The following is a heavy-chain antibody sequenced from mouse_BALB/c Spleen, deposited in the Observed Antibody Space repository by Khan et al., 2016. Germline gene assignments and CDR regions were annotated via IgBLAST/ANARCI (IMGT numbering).Heavy chain of an antibody. Sequence: QVQLKQSGPGLVAPSQSLSITCTVSGFSIIAYGVNWVRQPPGKGLEWLGMIWGDGSTDYNSALKSRLNITKDNSKSQVFLKMNSLQTDDTAKYYCARDGWGYYAMDYWGQGTSVTVS. CDR3: ARDGWGYYAMDY. D-gene: IGHD2-2*01. CDR2: IWGDGST. J-gene: IGHJ4*01. CDR1: GFSIIAYG. V-gene: IGHV2-6-7*01.